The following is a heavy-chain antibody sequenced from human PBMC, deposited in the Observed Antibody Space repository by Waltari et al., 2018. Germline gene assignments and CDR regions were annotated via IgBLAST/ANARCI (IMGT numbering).Heavy chain of an antibody. Sequence: QVQLQESGPGLVKPSETLSLTCAVSGYSISSGYYWGWIRQPPGKGLEYIGYISGSSGSTYYNPSLKSRVTISKDTSKNQFSLKLSSVTAADTAVYYCARLNPTYYYDSGYSNNRFDVWGPGVLVTVSS. CDR1: GYSISSGYY. CDR3: ARLNPTYYYDSGYSNNRFDV. D-gene: IGHD3-22*01. J-gene: IGHJ5*02. V-gene: IGHV4-38-2*01. CDR2: ISGSSGST.